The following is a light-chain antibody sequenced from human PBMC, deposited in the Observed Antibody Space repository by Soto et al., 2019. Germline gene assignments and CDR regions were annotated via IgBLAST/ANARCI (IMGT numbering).Light chain of an antibody. Sequence: QSALTQPASVSGSPGQSITISCTGTSSDVGGYNFVAWYQQYPGKAPKVMIYEGSQRPSGVSTRFSGSRSGNTASLTISGLQPQDEADYYCSSYAGSSTYVFGTGTKLTVL. CDR1: SSDVGGYNF. V-gene: IGLV2-23*01. J-gene: IGLJ1*01. CDR3: SSYAGSSTYV. CDR2: EGS.